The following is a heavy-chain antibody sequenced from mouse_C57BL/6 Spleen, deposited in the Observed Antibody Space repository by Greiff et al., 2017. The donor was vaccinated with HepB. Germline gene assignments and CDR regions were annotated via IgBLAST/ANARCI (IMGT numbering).Heavy chain of an antibody. J-gene: IGHJ2*01. Sequence: EVKLMESGAELVKPGASVKLSCTASGFNIKDYYMHWVKQRTEQGLEWIGRIDPEDGETKYAPKFQGKATITADTSSNTAYLQLSSLTSEDTAVYYCAGDYYGSSYRDYWGQGTTLTVSS. CDR3: AGDYYGSSYRDY. V-gene: IGHV14-2*01. CDR2: IDPEDGET. D-gene: IGHD1-1*01. CDR1: GFNIKDYY.